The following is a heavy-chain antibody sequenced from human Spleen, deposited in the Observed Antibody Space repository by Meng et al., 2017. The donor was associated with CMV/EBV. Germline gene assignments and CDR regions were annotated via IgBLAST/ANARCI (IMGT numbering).Heavy chain of an antibody. V-gene: IGHV4-4*07. CDR3: ARGLYGRRGLDY. CDR1: GGPIRSYC. D-gene: IGHD4-17*01. Sequence: GTGWVKLREALPPPSCVVGGPIRSYCWRWIRQPAGKGLEWIGRIYTSGRTTYTPSLKSRVTMSVDTSKNQFALKLSSVTAADTAVYYCARGLYGRRGLDYWGQGTLVTVS. J-gene: IGHJ4*02. CDR2: IYTSGRT.